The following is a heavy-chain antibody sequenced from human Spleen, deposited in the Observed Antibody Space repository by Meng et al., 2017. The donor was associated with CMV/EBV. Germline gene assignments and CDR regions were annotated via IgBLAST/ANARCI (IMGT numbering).Heavy chain of an antibody. CDR2: ISTYKGNT. J-gene: IGHJ5*02. D-gene: IGHD4-23*01. Sequence: KASDYTASKENISGVRKAPGQGLEWMGGISTYKGNTKNEQKYKGRVTLTTATSTSTAYMELRSLISDDTAVYYWAIRGYSNWFAPWGQGTLVTVSS. CDR3: AIRGYSNWFAP. V-gene: IGHV1-18*01. CDR1: DYTASKEN.